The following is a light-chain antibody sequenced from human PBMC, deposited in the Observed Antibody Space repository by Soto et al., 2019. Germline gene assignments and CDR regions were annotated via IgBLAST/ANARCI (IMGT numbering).Light chain of an antibody. CDR2: GAS. V-gene: IGKV3-20*01. J-gene: IGKJ1*01. CDR3: QQYGSSPWT. CDR1: QSVSSSY. Sequence: EIVLTQSPGTLSLSPGERATLSCRASQSVSSSYLAWYQQKPGQAPRLLIYGASSRATGIPDRFSGSGSGTDFTLTSIRLEPEDFAVYYCQQYGSSPWTFGQGTKVEIK.